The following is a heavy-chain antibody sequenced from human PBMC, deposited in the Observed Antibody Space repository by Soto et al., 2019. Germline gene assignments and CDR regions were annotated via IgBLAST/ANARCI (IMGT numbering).Heavy chain of an antibody. Sequence: QVQLQESGPGLVKTSETLSLTCTVSGGSISSYYWSLIRQPPGKGLEWLGYIYYSGSTNYNPSLQSRVTISVDTSKNQFSLKLSSVTAADTAVYYCARVGLEGAAAGPYFDYWGQGTLVTVSS. V-gene: IGHV4-59*01. CDR3: ARVGLEGAAAGPYFDY. D-gene: IGHD6-13*01. J-gene: IGHJ4*02. CDR2: IYYSGST. CDR1: GGSISSYY.